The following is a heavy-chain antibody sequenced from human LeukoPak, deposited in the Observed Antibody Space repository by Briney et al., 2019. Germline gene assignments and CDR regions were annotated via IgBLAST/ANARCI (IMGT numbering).Heavy chain of an antibody. Sequence: PGGSLRLSCAVSGLTFSSYWMTWVRQAPGKGLEWVANIKQDGSEKYYVDSVKGRFTVSRDNAKNSLYLQMNSLRAEDTAVYYCAKDRSYGPGESFDYWGQGTLVTVSS. CDR2: IKQDGSEK. CDR3: AKDRSYGPGESFDY. V-gene: IGHV3-7*03. D-gene: IGHD5-18*01. J-gene: IGHJ4*02. CDR1: GLTFSSYW.